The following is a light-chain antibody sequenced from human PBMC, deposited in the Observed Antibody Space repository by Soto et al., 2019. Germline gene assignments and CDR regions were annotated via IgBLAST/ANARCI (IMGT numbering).Light chain of an antibody. Sequence: EIVLTQSPGTLSLSPGERATLSCRDSQSVSSSYLAWYQRKPGQAPRLLIYGASSRATGIPDRFSGSGSGTDFTLSIIRLEPEDFAVYYYQQYGSSPVTFGQGTKVDIK. V-gene: IGKV3-20*01. J-gene: IGKJ1*01. CDR3: QQYGSSPVT. CDR2: GAS. CDR1: QSVSSSY.